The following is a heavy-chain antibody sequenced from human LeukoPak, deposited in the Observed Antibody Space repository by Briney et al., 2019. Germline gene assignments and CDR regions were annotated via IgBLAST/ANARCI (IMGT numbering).Heavy chain of an antibody. D-gene: IGHD2-21*01. V-gene: IGHV4-38-2*02. CDR2: IYHSGST. Sequence: SETLSLTCTVSGYSISSGYYWGWIRQPPGKGLEWIGSIYHSGSTYYNPSLKGRVTISVDTSKNQFSLKLSSVTAADTAVYYCARDTVLIGWFDPWGQGTLVTVSS. CDR1: GYSISSGYY. J-gene: IGHJ5*02. CDR3: ARDTVLIGWFDP.